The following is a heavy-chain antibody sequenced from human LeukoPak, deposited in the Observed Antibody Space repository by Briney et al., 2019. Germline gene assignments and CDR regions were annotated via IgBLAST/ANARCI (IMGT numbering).Heavy chain of an antibody. V-gene: IGHV1-69*05. Sequence: GASVKVSCKASGGTFSSYAISWVRQAPGQGFEWMGGIIPIFGTANYAQKFQGRVTITTDESTSTAYMELSSLRSEDTAVYYCARGMLRRFGELLFYFDYWGQGTLVTVSS. CDR2: IIPIFGTA. CDR3: ARGMLRRFGELLFYFDY. D-gene: IGHD3-10*01. CDR1: GGTFSSYA. J-gene: IGHJ4*02.